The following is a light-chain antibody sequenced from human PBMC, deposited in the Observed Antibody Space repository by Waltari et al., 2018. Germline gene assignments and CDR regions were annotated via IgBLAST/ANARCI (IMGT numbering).Light chain of an antibody. V-gene: IGKV3-20*01. J-gene: IGKJ1*01. Sequence: EVVVTQSPGTLSLSPGERATPSCRASQSVSSSYLAWYQQKPGQAPRLLIFGTSSRATGIPDRFSGSGSGADFTLTISGLEPEDFAVYYCHQYGDSPGMFGQGTQVEIK. CDR3: HQYGDSPGM. CDR1: QSVSSSY. CDR2: GTS.